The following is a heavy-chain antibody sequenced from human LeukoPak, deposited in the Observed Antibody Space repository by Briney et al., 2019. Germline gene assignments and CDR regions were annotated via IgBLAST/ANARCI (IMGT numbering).Heavy chain of an antibody. V-gene: IGHV3-30*02. CDR3: ARDLGGYSGSYSD. J-gene: IGHJ4*02. CDR2: IRYDGSNK. Sequence: PGGSLRLSCAASGFTFSSYGMHWVRQAPGKGLEWVAFIRYDGSNKYYADSVKGRFTISRDNAKNSLYLQMNSLRDEDTAVYYCARDLGGYSGSYSDWGQGTLVTVSS. D-gene: IGHD1-26*01. CDR1: GFTFSSYG.